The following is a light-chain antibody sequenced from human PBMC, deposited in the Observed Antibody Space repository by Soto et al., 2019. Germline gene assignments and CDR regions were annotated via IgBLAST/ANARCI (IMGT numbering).Light chain of an antibody. CDR3: SSHTTSSTLYYV. V-gene: IGLV2-14*03. J-gene: IGLJ1*01. CDR1: SSDVGGYNY. CDR2: DVS. Sequence: QPASVSGSPGQSITISCTGTSSDVGGYNYVSWYQQHPGKAPKVMIYDVSHRPSGVSNRFSGSKSGNTASLTISGLQPEDEADYYCSSHTTSSTLYYVFGTGTKLTVL.